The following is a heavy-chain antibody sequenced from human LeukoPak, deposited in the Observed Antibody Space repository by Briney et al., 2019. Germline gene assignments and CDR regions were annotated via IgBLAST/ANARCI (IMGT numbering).Heavy chain of an antibody. D-gene: IGHD3-10*01. J-gene: IGHJ4*02. Sequence: PGGSLRLSCAASGFTFDDYAMHWVRQAPGKGLEWVSGISWNSGSIGYVDSVKGRFTISRDNAKNSLYLQMNSLRAEDTALYYCVYGSGSYFKTRFDYWGQGTLVTVSS. CDR2: ISWNSGSI. CDR1: GFTFDDYA. CDR3: VYGSGSYFKTRFDY. V-gene: IGHV3-9*01.